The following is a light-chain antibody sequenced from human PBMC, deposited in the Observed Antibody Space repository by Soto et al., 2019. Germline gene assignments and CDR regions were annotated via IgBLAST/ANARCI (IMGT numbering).Light chain of an antibody. V-gene: IGLV2-11*01. CDR3: CSYAGSYTLV. Sequence: QSVLTQPRSVSGSPGQSVTISCTGTSSDVGGYNYVSWYQQHPGRAPKLMIYDVSKRPSGVPDRFSGSKSGNTASLTISGFQAEDEADYYCCSYAGSYTLVFGTGTKLTVL. J-gene: IGLJ1*01. CDR2: DVS. CDR1: SSDVGGYNY.